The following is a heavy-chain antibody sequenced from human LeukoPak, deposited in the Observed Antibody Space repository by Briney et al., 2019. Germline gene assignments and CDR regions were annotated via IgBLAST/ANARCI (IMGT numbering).Heavy chain of an antibody. CDR3: ARDRPWRADY. CDR2: IYYTGNT. V-gene: IGHV4-59*01. J-gene: IGHJ4*02. CDR1: GGSISSYY. D-gene: IGHD6-6*01. Sequence: PSETLSLTCTVSGGSISSYYWSWIRQPPGKGLEWIGYIYYTGNTSYNPSLKSRVTISVDTSKNQFSLKLSSATAADTAVYYCARDRPWRADYWGQGTLVTVSS.